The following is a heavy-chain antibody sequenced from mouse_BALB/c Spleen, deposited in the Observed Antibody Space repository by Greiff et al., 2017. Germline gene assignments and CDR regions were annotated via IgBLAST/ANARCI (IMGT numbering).Heavy chain of an antibody. V-gene: IGHV1S81*02. CDR3: TRWGFYYWYFDV. J-gene: IGHJ1*01. Sequence: VKLMESGAELVKPGASVKLSCKASGYTFTSYYMYWVKQRPGQGLEWIGEINPSNGGTNFNEKFKSKATLTVDKSSSTAYMQLSSLTSEDSAVYYCTRWGFYYWYFDVWGAGTTVTVSS. CDR1: GYTFTSYY. CDR2: INPSNGGT. D-gene: IGHD1-1*01.